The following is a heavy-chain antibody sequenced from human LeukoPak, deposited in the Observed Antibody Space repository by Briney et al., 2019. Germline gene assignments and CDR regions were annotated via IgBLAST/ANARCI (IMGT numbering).Heavy chain of an antibody. J-gene: IGHJ6*03. CDR1: GFIFNSHS. CDR3: ARSSGWYHRGPDYYYYYMDV. CDR2: INSTRSYI. Sequence: GGSLRLSCAASGFIFNSHSMNWVRQAPGKGLEWVSSINSTRSYIYYAALVKSRFTIARNNAKNSLLLQMNSLRAEDTAVYYCARSSGWYHRGPDYYYYYMDVWGKGTTVTVS. V-gene: IGHV3-21*01. D-gene: IGHD6-19*01.